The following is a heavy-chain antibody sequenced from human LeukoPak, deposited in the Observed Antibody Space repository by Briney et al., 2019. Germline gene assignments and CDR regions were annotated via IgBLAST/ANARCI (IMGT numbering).Heavy chain of an antibody. Sequence: ASVKVSCKASGGTSSSYAISWVRQAPGQGLEWMGGIIPIFGTANYAQKFQGRVTITTDESTSTAYMELSSLRSEDTAVYYCARGLYRDGYNPAGYWGQGTLVTVSS. CDR2: IIPIFGTA. CDR1: GGTSSSYA. D-gene: IGHD5-24*01. CDR3: ARGLYRDGYNPAGY. J-gene: IGHJ4*02. V-gene: IGHV1-69*05.